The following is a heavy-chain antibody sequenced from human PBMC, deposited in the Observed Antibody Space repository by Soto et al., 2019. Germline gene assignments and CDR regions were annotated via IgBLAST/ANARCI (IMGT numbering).Heavy chain of an antibody. V-gene: IGHV5-51*01. Sequence: GESLKISCQASGYTFTNYWVAWVRQMPGKGLEYVGIIYPGDSDTRYSPPLQGQVTISADTSISTAYLQWSSLKASDSGMYYCPRRLKDDSASPPYYPPFDVWGRGTTVTVSS. CDR1: GYTFTNYW. CDR2: IYPGDSDT. D-gene: IGHD1-26*01. J-gene: IGHJ6*02. CDR3: PRRLKDDSASPPYYPPFDV.